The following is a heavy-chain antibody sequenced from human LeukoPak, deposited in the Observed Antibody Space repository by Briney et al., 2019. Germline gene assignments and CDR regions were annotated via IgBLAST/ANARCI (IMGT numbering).Heavy chain of an antibody. V-gene: IGHV1-2*06. D-gene: IGHD1-26*01. CDR1: GYAFTGYY. Sequence: ASVMVSCKASGYAFTGYYMHWVRQAPGQGLEWMGRINPNSGGTNYAQKFQGRVTMTRDTSISTAYMELSRLRSDDTAVYYCARGIQAVGANYWGQGTLVTVSS. CDR2: INPNSGGT. J-gene: IGHJ4*02. CDR3: ARGIQAVGANY.